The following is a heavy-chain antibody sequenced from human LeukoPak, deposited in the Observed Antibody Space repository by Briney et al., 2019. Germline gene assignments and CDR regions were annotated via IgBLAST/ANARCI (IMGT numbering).Heavy chain of an antibody. CDR1: GFTFSSYA. V-gene: IGHV3-30-3*01. CDR2: ISYDGSNK. CDR3: ARDGLLGYFDY. Sequence: GGSLRLYCAASGFTFSSYAMQWVRQAPGKGLEWVAVISYDGSNKYYADSVKGRFTISRDNSKNTLYLQMNSLRAEDTAVYYCARDGLLGYFDYWGQGTLVTVSS. J-gene: IGHJ4*02.